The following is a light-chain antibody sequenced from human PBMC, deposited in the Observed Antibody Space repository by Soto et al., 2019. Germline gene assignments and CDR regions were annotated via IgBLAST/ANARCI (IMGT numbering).Light chain of an antibody. Sequence: SALTQPLSASGSPGQSVTISCTGTSSDVGGYNYVSWYQHHPGKAPKLMIYEVSKRPSGVPDRFSGSKSGNTASLTVSGLQAEDEADYYCSSYAGSSNYVFGTGTKVTVL. CDR1: SSDVGGYNY. CDR3: SSYAGSSNYV. CDR2: EVS. J-gene: IGLJ1*01. V-gene: IGLV2-8*01.